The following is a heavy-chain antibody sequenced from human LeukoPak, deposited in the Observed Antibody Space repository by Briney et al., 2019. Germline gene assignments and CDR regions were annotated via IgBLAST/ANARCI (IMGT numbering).Heavy chain of an antibody. V-gene: IGHV4-34*01. Sequence: SETLSLTCAVYGGSFSGHYWSWIRQPPGKGLERIGDINHSGSTNYNPSLESRVTISVDTSKNHFSLKLSSVTAADTAVYYCASGQYYDLWSGYYVDWGQGTLVTVSA. D-gene: IGHD3-3*01. CDR3: ASGQYYDLWSGYYVD. CDR1: GGSFSGHY. J-gene: IGHJ4*02. CDR2: INHSGST.